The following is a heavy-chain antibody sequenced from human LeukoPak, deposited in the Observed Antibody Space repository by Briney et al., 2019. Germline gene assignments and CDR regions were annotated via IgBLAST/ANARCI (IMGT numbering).Heavy chain of an antibody. V-gene: IGHV3-23*01. CDR1: GFTFNNYA. J-gene: IGHJ4*02. Sequence: PGGSLRLSCAASGFTFNNYAMTWVRQALGKGLEWVSTISTSGDSTYYADSVRGRFTISRDNSKNTLYLQMNSLTAEDTALHYCARARYCSSTSCFLDYWGQGTLVTVSS. CDR3: ARARYCSSTSCFLDY. CDR2: ISTSGDST. D-gene: IGHD2-2*01.